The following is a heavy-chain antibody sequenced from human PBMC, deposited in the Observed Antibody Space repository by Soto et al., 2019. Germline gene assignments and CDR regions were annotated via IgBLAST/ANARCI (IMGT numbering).Heavy chain of an antibody. CDR1: GASISGSDHY. CDR3: ARRGRSLLDY. CDR2: LSYTGNSFNP. J-gene: IGHJ4*02. V-gene: IGHV4-30-4*01. Sequence: QVQLQESGPGLVKASQTLSLTCTVSGASISGSDHYWSWVRQPPGKGLEWIGHLSYTGNSFNPYYNPSLQSRLTMSLDTSKNQFSLKMTSVTAADTAVYFCARRGRSLLDYWGQGALVSVSS.